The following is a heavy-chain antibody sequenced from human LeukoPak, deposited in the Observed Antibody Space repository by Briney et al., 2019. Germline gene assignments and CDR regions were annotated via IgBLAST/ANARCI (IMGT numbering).Heavy chain of an antibody. Sequence: GGSLRLSCAASGFTFSSYGMHWVRQAPGKGLEWVAVISYDGSNKYYADSVKGRFTISRDNSKNTLYLQMNSLRAEDTAVYYCARPGTAVTTDYYYGMDVWGQGTTVTVSS. CDR3: ARPGTAVTTDYYYGMDV. V-gene: IGHV3-30*03. CDR1: GFTFSSYG. CDR2: ISYDGSNK. J-gene: IGHJ6*02. D-gene: IGHD4-17*01.